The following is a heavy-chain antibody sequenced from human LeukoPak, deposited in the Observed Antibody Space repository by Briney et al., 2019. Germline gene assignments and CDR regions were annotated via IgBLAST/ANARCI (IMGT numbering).Heavy chain of an antibody. CDR1: GGSISSYY. J-gene: IGHJ3*02. CDR2: IYYSGGT. D-gene: IGHD3-3*01. CDR3: ARDLGDFWSGYLPAFDI. V-gene: IGHV4-59*01. Sequence: PSETLSLTCTVSGGSISSYYWSWIRQPPGKGLEWIGYIYYSGGTNYNPSLKSRVTISVDTSKNQFSLKLSSVTAADTAVYYCARDLGDFWSGYLPAFDIWGQGTMVTVSS.